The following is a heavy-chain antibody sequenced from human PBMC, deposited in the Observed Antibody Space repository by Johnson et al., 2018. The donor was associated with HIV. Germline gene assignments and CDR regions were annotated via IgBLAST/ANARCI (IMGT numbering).Heavy chain of an antibody. J-gene: IGHJ3*02. CDR3: AETPGIAAAGTGYAFDI. D-gene: IGHD6-13*01. CDR1: GFTVSSNY. V-gene: IGHV3-66*03. Sequence: EMQLVESGGGLIQPGGSLRLSCAASGFTVSSNYMSWVRQAPGKGLEWVSVIYSGGSTYYADSVKGRFTISRDNSKNTLYLQMNSLRAEDTAVYYCAETPGIAAAGTGYAFDIWGQGTMVTVSS. CDR2: IYSGGST.